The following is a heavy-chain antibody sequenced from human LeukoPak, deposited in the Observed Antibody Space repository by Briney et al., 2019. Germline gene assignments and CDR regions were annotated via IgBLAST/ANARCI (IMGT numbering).Heavy chain of an antibody. V-gene: IGHV3-21*01. CDR2: ISSSSSYI. Sequence: PGGSLRLSCAASGFTFSSYSMNWVRQAPGKGLEWVSSISSSSSYIYYADSVKGRFTISRDNAKNSLYLQVNSLRAEDTAVYYCARVGSGYYHDYWGQGTLVTVSS. CDR3: ARVGSGYYHDY. CDR1: GFTFSSYS. J-gene: IGHJ4*02. D-gene: IGHD3-3*01.